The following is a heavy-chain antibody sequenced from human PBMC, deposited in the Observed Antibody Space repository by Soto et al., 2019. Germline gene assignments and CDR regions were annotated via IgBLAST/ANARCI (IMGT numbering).Heavy chain of an antibody. CDR2: IIPVFGTP. V-gene: IGHV1-69*12. Sequence: QVQLVQSGAEVKKPGSSVKVSCKASGGSLSNYGISWVRQAPGQGLEWMGAIIPVFGTPNYAQKFQDRVTITADESTTTGDMEVRSLTSEDTAVYYCARGDATKIVVTTYYAMDVWGQGTTVTVSS. CDR3: ARGDATKIVVTTYYAMDV. CDR1: GGSLSNYG. J-gene: IGHJ6*02. D-gene: IGHD3-22*01.